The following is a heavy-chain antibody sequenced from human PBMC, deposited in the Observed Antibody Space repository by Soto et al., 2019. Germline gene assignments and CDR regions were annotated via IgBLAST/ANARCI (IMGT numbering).Heavy chain of an antibody. Sequence: QVQLQESGPGLVKPSQTLSLTCTVSGGSISSGDYYWSWIRQPPGKGLEWIGYIHYSGNTHYNPSLKSRVXXSXDXXKNQFSLKVSSVTAADTAVYYCARRPYYYCYGMDVWGQGTTVTVSS. J-gene: IGHJ6*02. V-gene: IGHV4-30-4*01. CDR1: GGSISSGDYY. CDR2: IHYSGNT. CDR3: ARRPYYYCYGMDV.